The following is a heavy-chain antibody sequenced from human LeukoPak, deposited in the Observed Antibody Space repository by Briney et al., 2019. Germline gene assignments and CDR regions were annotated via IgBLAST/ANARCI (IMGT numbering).Heavy chain of an antibody. J-gene: IGHJ3*02. CDR2: IIPIFGTA. Sequence: SVKVSCKASGGTFSSYAISWVRQAPGQGLEWMGGIIPIFGTADYAQKFQGRVTITADKSTSTAYMELSSLRSEDTAVYYCARTLGMTPNDAFDIWGQGTMVTVSS. CDR1: GGTFSSYA. D-gene: IGHD1-14*01. CDR3: ARTLGMTPNDAFDI. V-gene: IGHV1-69*06.